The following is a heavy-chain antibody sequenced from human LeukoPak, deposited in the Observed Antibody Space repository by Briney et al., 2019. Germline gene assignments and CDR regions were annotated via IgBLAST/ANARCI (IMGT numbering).Heavy chain of an antibody. Sequence: PGGSLRLSCAASGFSFSNYSMIWVRQAPGKGLEWVSYIRSSGPSIYYSGSVKGRFTISRDNAKNSLYLQMNSLKTEDTAVYYCTTAELWSNFDYWGQGTLVTVSS. CDR1: GFSFSNYS. J-gene: IGHJ4*02. CDR3: TTAELWSNFDY. V-gene: IGHV3-21*03. D-gene: IGHD5-18*01. CDR2: IRSSGPSI.